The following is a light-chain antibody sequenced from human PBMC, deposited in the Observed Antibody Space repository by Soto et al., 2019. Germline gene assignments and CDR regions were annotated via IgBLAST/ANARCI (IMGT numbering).Light chain of an antibody. V-gene: IGLV3-21*02. CDR3: QVWDSSSDHPVV. J-gene: IGLJ2*01. Sequence: SYELTQPPSVSVAPVQTARITCGGNNIGRKSVHWYQQKPGQAPVLVVYDDSDRPSGIPERFSGSNSGNTATLTISRGEAGDEADYYCQVWDSSSDHPVVFGGGTKLTVL. CDR1: NIGRKS. CDR2: DDS.